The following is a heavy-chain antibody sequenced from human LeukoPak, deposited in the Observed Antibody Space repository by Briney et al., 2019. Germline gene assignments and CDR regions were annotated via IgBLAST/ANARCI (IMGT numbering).Heavy chain of an antibody. Sequence: SGGSLRLSCAASGFTFSSYAMSWVRQAPGKGLEWVSAISGSGGSTYYADSVKGRFTISRDNSKNTLYLQMNSLRAEDTAVYYCAKDSRRLVFSDYWGQGTLVTVSS. CDR2: ISGSGGST. CDR3: AKDSRRLVFSDY. J-gene: IGHJ4*02. D-gene: IGHD2-21*02. CDR1: GFTFSSYA. V-gene: IGHV3-23*01.